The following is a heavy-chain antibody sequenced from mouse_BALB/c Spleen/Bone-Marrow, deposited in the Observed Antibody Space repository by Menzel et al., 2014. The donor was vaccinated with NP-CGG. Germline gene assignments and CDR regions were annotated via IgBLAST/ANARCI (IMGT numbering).Heavy chain of an antibody. CDR2: INSNGGST. Sequence: EVQLQQSGGGLVQPGGSLKLSCAASGFTFSSYGMSWVRQTPDKRLELFASINSNGGSTYYPDSVKGRFTISRDNAKKTLSLQMSSLKSEDTAVYYCARGNYGNYVDYFDYWGQGTTLTVSS. V-gene: IGHV5-6-3*01. D-gene: IGHD2-1*01. CDR1: GFTFSSYG. CDR3: ARGNYGNYVDYFDY. J-gene: IGHJ2*01.